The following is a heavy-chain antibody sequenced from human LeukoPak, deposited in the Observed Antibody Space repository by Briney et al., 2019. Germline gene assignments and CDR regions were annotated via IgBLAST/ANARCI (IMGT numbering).Heavy chain of an antibody. J-gene: IGHJ6*03. V-gene: IGHV3-21*01. CDR3: AKEDCSSTSCYWPEYYMDV. D-gene: IGHD2-2*01. Sequence: GGSLRLSCAASGFTFSSYSMNWVGQAPGKGLEWVSSISSSSSYIYYADSVKGRFTISRDNAKNSLYLQMNSLRAEDTAVYYCAKEDCSSTSCYWPEYYMDVWGKGTTVTVSS. CDR2: ISSSSSYI. CDR1: GFTFSSYS.